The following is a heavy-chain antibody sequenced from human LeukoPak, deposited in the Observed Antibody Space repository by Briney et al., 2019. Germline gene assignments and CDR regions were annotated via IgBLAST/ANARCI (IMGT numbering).Heavy chain of an antibody. CDR1: GASVTSYF. V-gene: IGHV4-59*02. Sequence: PSETLSLTCRVSGASVTSYFWTWIRQPPGKGLEWIGYIYYSGSTYYNPSLKSRVTVSVDTSKNQFSLRLSSVTAADTAVYYCASTRRDGYPFDYWGQGTLVTVSS. CDR3: ASTRRDGYPFDY. CDR2: IYYSGST. J-gene: IGHJ4*02. D-gene: IGHD5-24*01.